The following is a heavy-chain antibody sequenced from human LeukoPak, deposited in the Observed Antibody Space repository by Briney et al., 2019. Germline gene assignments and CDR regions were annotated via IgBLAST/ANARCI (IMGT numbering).Heavy chain of an antibody. CDR1: GFTFSSFA. D-gene: IGHD6-25*01. CDR3: AISATARGGFDF. CDR2: IKQDGSEK. J-gene: IGHJ4*02. V-gene: IGHV3-7*01. Sequence: GGSLRLSCAASGFTFSSFAMSWVRQAPGKGLEWVANIKQDGSEKYYVDSVKGRFTISRDNAKNSLFLQMNSLRAEDTAVYFCAISATARGGFDFWGQGTLVTVSS.